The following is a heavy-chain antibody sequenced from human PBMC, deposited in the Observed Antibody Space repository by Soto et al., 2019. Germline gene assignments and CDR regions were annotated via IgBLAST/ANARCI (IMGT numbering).Heavy chain of an antibody. CDR1: GCTFSSYA. V-gene: IGHV1-69*13. CDR3: ARAGGATRYYYGMDV. D-gene: IGHD1-26*01. CDR2: IIPIFGTA. Sequence: SVKVSCKASGCTFSSYAISCVRQAPGQGLEWMGGIIPIFGTANYAQKFQGRVTITADESTSTAYMELSSLRSEDTAVYYCARAGGATRYYYGMDVWGQGTTVTVSS. J-gene: IGHJ6*02.